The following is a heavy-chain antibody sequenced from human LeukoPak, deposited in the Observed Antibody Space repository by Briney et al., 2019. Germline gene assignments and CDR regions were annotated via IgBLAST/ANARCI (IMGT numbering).Heavy chain of an antibody. Sequence: ASVKVSCKASRYTFTSYDINWVRQATGQGLEWMGWMNPNSGNTGYAQKFQGRVTITRNTSISTAYMELSSLRSEDTAVYYCARGPSMRFGESLFYYYYYMDVWGKGTTVTVSS. J-gene: IGHJ6*03. V-gene: IGHV1-8*03. CDR1: RYTFTSYD. D-gene: IGHD3-10*01. CDR2: MNPNSGNT. CDR3: ARGPSMRFGESLFYYYYYMDV.